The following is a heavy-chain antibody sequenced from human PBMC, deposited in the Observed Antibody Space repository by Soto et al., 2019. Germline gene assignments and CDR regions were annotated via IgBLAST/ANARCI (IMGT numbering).Heavy chain of an antibody. CDR2: ISGSGGST. V-gene: IGHV3-23*01. J-gene: IGHJ3*02. Sequence: PGGSLRLSCAASGFTFSSYAMSWVRQAPGKGLEWVSAISGSGGSTYYADSVKGRFTISRDNSKNALYLQMNSLRAEDTAVYYCAKDMENDFWSGYYTGPDAFDIWGQGTMVTVSS. CDR3: AKDMENDFWSGYYTGPDAFDI. CDR1: GFTFSSYA. D-gene: IGHD3-3*01.